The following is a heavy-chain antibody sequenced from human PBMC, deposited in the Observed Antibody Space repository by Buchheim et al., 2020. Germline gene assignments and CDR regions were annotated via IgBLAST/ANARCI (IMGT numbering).Heavy chain of an antibody. CDR2: ISSSGSTI. V-gene: IGHV3-48*03. CDR3: ARDNVLRFLEWFLLGMDV. J-gene: IGHJ6*02. D-gene: IGHD3-3*01. Sequence: EVQLVESGGGLVQPGGSLRLSCAASGFTFSSYEMNWVRQAPGKGLEWVSYISSSGSTIYYADSVKGRFTISRDTAKNSLYLQMNSLRAEDTAVYYCARDNVLRFLEWFLLGMDVWGQGTT. CDR1: GFTFSSYE.